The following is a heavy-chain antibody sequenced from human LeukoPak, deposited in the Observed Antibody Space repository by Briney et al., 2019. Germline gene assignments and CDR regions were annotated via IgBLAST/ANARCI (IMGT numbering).Heavy chain of an antibody. CDR2: MYYSGST. Sequence: SETLSLTCTVSGGSVITSSYYGGWIRQPPGKGLEWIGSMYYSGSTYYNPSLKSRVTISLDTSKNQFSLKLSSVTAADTAVYYCARERGDNWNVGPWGQGTLVTVSS. CDR3: ARERGDNWNVGP. V-gene: IGHV4-39*07. CDR1: GGSVITSSYY. J-gene: IGHJ5*02. D-gene: IGHD1-20*01.